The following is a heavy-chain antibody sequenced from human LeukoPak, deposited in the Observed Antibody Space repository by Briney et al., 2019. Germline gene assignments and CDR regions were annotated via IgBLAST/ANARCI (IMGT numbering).Heavy chain of an antibody. J-gene: IGHJ4*02. CDR3: ACITVRDDSY. CDR1: GYTFTGYY. Sequence: ASVTLSCKASGYTFTGYYMHWVRQAPGQGLEWMGWINPNSGGTKYAQKFQGRVTMTRDTSISTAYMELSRLRSDDTAVYYCACITVRDDSYWGQGTLVTVSS. CDR2: INPNSGGT. V-gene: IGHV1-2*02. D-gene: IGHD3-10*01.